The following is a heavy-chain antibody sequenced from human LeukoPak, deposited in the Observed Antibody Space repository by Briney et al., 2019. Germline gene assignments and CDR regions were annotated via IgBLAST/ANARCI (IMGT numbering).Heavy chain of an antibody. Sequence: SETLSLTCAVYGGSFSGYYWSWIRQPPGKGLEWIGEINHSGSTNYNPSLKSRVTISVDTSKNQFSLKLSSVTAADTAVYYCARDYLVVVAATWRTYAFDIWGQGTMVTVSS. D-gene: IGHD2-15*01. J-gene: IGHJ3*02. V-gene: IGHV4-34*01. CDR2: INHSGST. CDR3: ARDYLVVVAATWRTYAFDI. CDR1: GGSFSGYY.